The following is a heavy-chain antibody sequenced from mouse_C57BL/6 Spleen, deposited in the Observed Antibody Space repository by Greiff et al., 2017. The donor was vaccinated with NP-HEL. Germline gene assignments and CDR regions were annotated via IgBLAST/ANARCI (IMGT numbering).Heavy chain of an antibody. V-gene: IGHV1-82*01. CDR1: GYAFSSSW. CDR2: IYPGDGDT. D-gene: IGHD1-1*01. CDR3: ARRGTTVVAHYFDY. Sequence: VQLQQSGPELVKPGASVKISCKASGYAFSSSWMNWVKQRPGKGLEWIGRIYPGDGDTNYNGKFKGKATLTADKSSSTAYMQLSSLTSEDSAGYFCARRGTTVVAHYFDYWGQGTTLTVSS. J-gene: IGHJ2*01.